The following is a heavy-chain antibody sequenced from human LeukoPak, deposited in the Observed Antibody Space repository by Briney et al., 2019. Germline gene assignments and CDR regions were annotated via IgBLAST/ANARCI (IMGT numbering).Heavy chain of an antibody. J-gene: IGHJ5*02. V-gene: IGHV1-69*06. D-gene: IGHD1-26*01. Sequence: SVKVSCKASGGTFSSYAISWVRQAPGQGLEWMGGIIPIFGTANYAQKFQGRVTITADKSTSTAYMELSSLRSEDTAVYYCARDRAKTPGPNWFDPWGQGTLVTVSS. CDR2: IIPIFGTA. CDR1: GGTFSSYA. CDR3: ARDRAKTPGPNWFDP.